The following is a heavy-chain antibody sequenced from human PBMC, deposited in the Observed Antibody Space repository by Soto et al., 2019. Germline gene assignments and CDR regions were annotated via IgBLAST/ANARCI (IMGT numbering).Heavy chain of an antibody. Sequence: HPGGSLRLSCEASGFTVSSYGMTWVRQAPGKGQEWVSTIRGSDGSTYYADSVKGRFTISRDNSKNTLYLQMNSLRAEDTAVYYCAKDVNYDMLAGYYYYWGQGTLVTVSS. CDR3: AKDVNYDMLAGYYYY. J-gene: IGHJ4*02. V-gene: IGHV3-23*01. D-gene: IGHD3-9*01. CDR2: IRGSDGST. CDR1: GFTVSSYG.